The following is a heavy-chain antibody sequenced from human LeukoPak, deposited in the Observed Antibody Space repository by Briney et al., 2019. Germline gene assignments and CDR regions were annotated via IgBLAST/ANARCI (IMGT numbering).Heavy chain of an antibody. J-gene: IGHJ4*02. CDR1: GGSFSGYY. D-gene: IGHD3-22*01. CDR2: INHSGST. Sequence: SETLSLTCAVYGGSFSGYYWSWIRQPPGKGLEWIGEINHSGSTNYNPSLKSRVTISVDTSKNHFSLKLSSVTAADTAVDYCWRGPLYYYCSSGYLWGWDFDYWGQGTLGTVSS. V-gene: IGHV4-34*01. CDR3: WRGPLYYYCSSGYLWGWDFDY.